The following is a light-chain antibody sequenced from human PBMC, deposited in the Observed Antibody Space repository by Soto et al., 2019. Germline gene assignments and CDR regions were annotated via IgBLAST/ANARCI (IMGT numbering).Light chain of an antibody. CDR3: QQYYSTPLA. CDR1: QNIYSN. J-gene: IGKJ4*01. CDR2: RAS. Sequence: EMVMTQSTTTLSVSAGERSTLSCRASQNIYSNVAWYLQRPGQAPRLLIYRASTRATGIPARFSGSGSGTEFTLTISSLQAEDVAVYYCQQYYSTPLALGVGTTV. V-gene: IGKV3-15*01.